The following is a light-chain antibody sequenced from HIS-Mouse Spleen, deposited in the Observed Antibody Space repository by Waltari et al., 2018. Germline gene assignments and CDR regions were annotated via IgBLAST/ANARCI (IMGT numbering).Light chain of an antibody. CDR2: EGS. CDR3: CSYAGSSTNWV. CDR1: SSDVGSYNL. V-gene: IGLV2-23*01. Sequence: QSALTQPASVSGSPGQSITISCTGTSSDVGSYNLVSWYQQHPGKAPKLMIYEGSKRPSGVSNRVSGYKSGNTASLTISGLQAEDEADYYCCSYAGSSTNWVFGGGTKLTVL. J-gene: IGLJ3*02.